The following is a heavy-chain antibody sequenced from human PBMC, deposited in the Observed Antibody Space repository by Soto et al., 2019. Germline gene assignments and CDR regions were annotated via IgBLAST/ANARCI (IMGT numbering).Heavy chain of an antibody. Sequence: ASVKVSCKASGYSLNSHDMNWVRQATGQGLEWMGWMNSNSGKTGIAETFQGRVTLTWNTSTGTVYLEIRNLGPEDTAVYYCARGLIGYGGNCFDLWGQGTQVTVSS. CDR3: ARGLIGYGGNCFDL. V-gene: IGHV1-8*01. J-gene: IGHJ5*02. CDR2: MNSNSGKT. D-gene: IGHD5-18*01. CDR1: GYSLNSHD.